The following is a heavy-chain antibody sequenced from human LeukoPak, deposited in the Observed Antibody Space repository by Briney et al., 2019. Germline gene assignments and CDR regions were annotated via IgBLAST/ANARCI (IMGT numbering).Heavy chain of an antibody. V-gene: IGHV3-23*01. J-gene: IGHJ4*02. D-gene: IGHD6-13*01. CDR3: AKDISTRWYSSTKLSGDY. CDR2: ITGNGGNT. Sequence: GGSLRLSCAAAGCTFSSYAMTWVRQAPGRGLEWVSGITGNGGNTYYADSVKGRFTISRDNSKNTLYLQMSSLRAEDTAIYYCAKDISTRWYSSTKLSGDYWGQGDLVNVSS. CDR1: GCTFSSYA.